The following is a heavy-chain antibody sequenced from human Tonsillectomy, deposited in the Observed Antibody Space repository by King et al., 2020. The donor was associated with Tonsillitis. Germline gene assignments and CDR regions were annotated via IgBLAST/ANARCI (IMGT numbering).Heavy chain of an antibody. CDR1: GFTFSSYA. CDR3: AHMVRGDY. J-gene: IGHJ4*02. CDR2: ISANGGST. V-gene: IGHV3-23*04. Sequence: VQLVESGGGLVQPGGSLRLSCAASGFTFSSYAMSWVRQAPGKGLEWGSTISANGGSTYYADSVKGRFTVSRDNSKNTLYLQKNSLRAEETAVYYCAHMVRGDYWGQGTLVTVSS. D-gene: IGHD3-10*01.